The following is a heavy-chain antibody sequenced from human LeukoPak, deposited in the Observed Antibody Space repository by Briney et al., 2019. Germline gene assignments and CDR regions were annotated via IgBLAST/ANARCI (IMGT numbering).Heavy chain of an antibody. CDR2: ISAYNGNT. J-gene: IGHJ4*02. CDR1: GYTFTSYG. V-gene: IGHV1-18*01. CDR3: ARHSSGWTFFDY. Sequence: ASVKVSCKASGYTFTSYGISWVRQAPGPGLEWMGWISAYNGNTNYAQKLQGRVTMTTDTSTSTAYMELRSLRSDDTAVYYCARHSSGWTFFDYWGQGTLVTVSS. D-gene: IGHD6-19*01.